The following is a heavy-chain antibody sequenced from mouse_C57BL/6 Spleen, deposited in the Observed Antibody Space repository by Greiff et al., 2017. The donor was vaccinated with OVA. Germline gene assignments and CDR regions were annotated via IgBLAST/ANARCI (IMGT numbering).Heavy chain of an antibody. D-gene: IGHD1-1*01. V-gene: IGHV5-6*01. J-gene: IGHJ1*03. CDR2: ISSGGSYT. Sequence: EVKVVESGGDLVKPGGSLKLSCAASGFTFSSYGMSWVRQTPDKRLEWVATISSGGSYTYYPDSVKGRFTISRDNAKNTLYLQMSSLKSEDTAMYYFARQGTTVVARYWYFDVWGTGTTVTVSS. CDR3: ARQGTTVVARYWYFDV. CDR1: GFTFSSYG.